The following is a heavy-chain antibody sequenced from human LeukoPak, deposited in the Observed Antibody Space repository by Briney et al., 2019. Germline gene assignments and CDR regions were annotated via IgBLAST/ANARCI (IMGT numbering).Heavy chain of an antibody. J-gene: IGHJ5*02. D-gene: IGHD3-10*01. CDR3: ARDNSVGDIAWWFDP. V-gene: IGHV1-46*01. CDR1: GYTFINNW. CDR2: INPTGTGT. Sequence: ASVKVSCKASGYTFINNWMHWVRQAPGQRLEWIGLINPTGTGTLYAQKFQGRVTMTRDMSTSTDYMELSSLRSEDTAVYYCARDNSVGDIAWWFDPWGQGTLVTVSS.